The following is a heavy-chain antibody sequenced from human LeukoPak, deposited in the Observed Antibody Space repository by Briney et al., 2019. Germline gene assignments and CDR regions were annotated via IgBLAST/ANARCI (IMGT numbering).Heavy chain of an antibody. CDR2: IYHSGST. CDR1: GGSISSGGYY. D-gene: IGHD5-18*01. V-gene: IGHV4-39*07. J-gene: IGHJ4*02. CDR3: ARYSYGYRYFDY. Sequence: SSETLSLTCTVSGGSISSGGYYWGWIRQPPGKGLEWIGSIYHSGSTYYNPSLKSRVTISVDKSKNQFSLKLSSVTAADTAVYYCARYSYGYRYFDYWGQGTLVTVSS.